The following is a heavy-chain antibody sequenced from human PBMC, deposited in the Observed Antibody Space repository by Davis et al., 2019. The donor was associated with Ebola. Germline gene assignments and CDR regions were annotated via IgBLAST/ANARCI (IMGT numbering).Heavy chain of an antibody. Sequence: PSETLSLTCTVSGASVNTGDYYWSWIRQSPRKGLESIGYISNSRSTTYNPSLQSRLLISMNTSLNQFSLNLTSVTAADTAVYYCARDWGTMFRGVIRAFDVWGPGTTVTVSS. V-gene: IGHV4-30-4*01. CDR1: GASVNTGDYY. CDR2: ISNSRST. CDR3: ARDWGTMFRGVIRAFDV. D-gene: IGHD3-10*01. J-gene: IGHJ3*01.